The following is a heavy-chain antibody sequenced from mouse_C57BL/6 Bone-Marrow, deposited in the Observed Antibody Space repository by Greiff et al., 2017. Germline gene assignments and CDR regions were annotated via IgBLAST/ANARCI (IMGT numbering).Heavy chain of an antibody. CDR3: ALANWVKFAY. CDR2: FNPNYGTT. V-gene: IGHV1-39*01. CDR1: GYSFTDYN. Sequence: VQLKQSGPELVKPGASVKISCKASGYSFTDYNMNWVKQSNGKSLEWIGVFNPNYGTTSYNQKFKGKATLTVDQSSTTVYMQLNSLTSEDSEVYYSALANWVKFAYWGQGTLVTVSA. D-gene: IGHD4-1*01. J-gene: IGHJ3*01.